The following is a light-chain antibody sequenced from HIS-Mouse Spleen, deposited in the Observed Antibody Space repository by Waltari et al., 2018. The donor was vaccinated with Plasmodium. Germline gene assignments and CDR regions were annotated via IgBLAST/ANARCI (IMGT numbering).Light chain of an antibody. CDR1: SSDVGGYNY. CDR3: SSYAGSNNLV. CDR2: EVS. V-gene: IGLV2-8*01. Sequence: QSALTQPPSASGSPGQSVTLSCTGTSSDVGGYNYVSWYQQHPGKAPELMFYEVSKRPAGVPGRFSGSKAGNTASLTVSGLQAEDEADYYGSSYAGSNNLVFGGGTKLTVL. J-gene: IGLJ2*01.